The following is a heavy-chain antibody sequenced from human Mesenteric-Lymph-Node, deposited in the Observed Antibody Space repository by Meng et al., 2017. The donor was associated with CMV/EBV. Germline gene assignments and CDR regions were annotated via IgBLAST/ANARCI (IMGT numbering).Heavy chain of an antibody. CDR1: GYTFTSYY. CDR3: ATSRTLHYRPQYYFDF. Sequence: ASVKVSCKASGYTFTSYYMHWVRQAPGQGLEWMGIINPSGGSTSYAQKFQVRVTMTRDTSTSTVYMELSSLRSEDTAVYYCATSRTLHYRPQYYFDFWGQGTLVTVSS. V-gene: IGHV1-46*01. CDR2: INPSGGST. D-gene: IGHD3-16*02. J-gene: IGHJ4*02.